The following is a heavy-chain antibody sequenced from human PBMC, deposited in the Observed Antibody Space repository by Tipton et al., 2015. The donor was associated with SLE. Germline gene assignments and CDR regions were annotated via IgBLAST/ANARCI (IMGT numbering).Heavy chain of an antibody. D-gene: IGHD3-3*01. CDR2: ISTYNGNT. CDR3: ARAASFTYYDFWSGYHDAFDI. Sequence: QLVQSGAEVKMPGASVKVSCKASGYTFTIYGISWVRQAPGQGLEWMGWISTYNGNTNYAQKFKGRVTMTTDTSTSTAYMELRSLRSDDTAVYYCARAASFTYYDFWSGYHDAFDIWGQGTMVTVSS. J-gene: IGHJ3*02. CDR1: GYTFTIYG. V-gene: IGHV1-18*01.